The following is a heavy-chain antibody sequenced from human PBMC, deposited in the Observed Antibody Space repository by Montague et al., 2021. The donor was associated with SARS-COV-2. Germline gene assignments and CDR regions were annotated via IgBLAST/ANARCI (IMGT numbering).Heavy chain of an antibody. V-gene: IGHV4-61*09. Sequence: TLSLTCTVSGGSISSASYYWSWIRQPAGKGLEWIGHIYSTVITNYNPSLKSRVTISVDLSKNQFSLQMTSVTAADTAVYYCARDPHDYGSFDPWGQGTLVTVSS. J-gene: IGHJ5*02. CDR1: GGSISSASYY. D-gene: IGHD4-17*01. CDR3: ARDPHDYGSFDP. CDR2: IYSTVIT.